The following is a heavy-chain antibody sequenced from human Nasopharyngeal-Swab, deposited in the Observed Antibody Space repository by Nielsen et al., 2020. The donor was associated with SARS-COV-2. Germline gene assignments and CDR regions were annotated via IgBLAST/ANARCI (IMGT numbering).Heavy chain of an antibody. CDR1: GGSFSGYY. Sequence: GSLRLSCAVYGGSFSGYYWSWIRQPPGKGLEWIGEINHSGSPNYNPSLKSRVTISVDTSKNQFSLKLSSVTAADTAVYYCARGGRITIFGVVIKGLYFDYWGQGTLVTVSS. J-gene: IGHJ4*02. V-gene: IGHV4-34*01. D-gene: IGHD3-3*01. CDR3: ARGGRITIFGVVIKGLYFDY. CDR2: INHSGSP.